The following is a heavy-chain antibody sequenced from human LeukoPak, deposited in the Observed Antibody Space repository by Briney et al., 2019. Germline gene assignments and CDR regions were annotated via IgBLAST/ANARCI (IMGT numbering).Heavy chain of an antibody. CDR3: ARDLGDSAGTSSDGMDV. Sequence: ASVKVSCKASGGTFSSYAISWVRQAPGQGLEWMGGIIPIFGTANYAQKFQGRVTITADKSTATTYMELKSLRPEDTAVYYCARDLGDSAGTSSDGMDVWGQGTTVTVS. CDR2: IIPIFGTA. J-gene: IGHJ6*02. CDR1: GGTFSSYA. V-gene: IGHV1-69*06. D-gene: IGHD6-13*01.